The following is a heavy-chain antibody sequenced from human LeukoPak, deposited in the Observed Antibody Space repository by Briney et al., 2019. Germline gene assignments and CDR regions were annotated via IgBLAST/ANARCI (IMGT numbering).Heavy chain of an antibody. Sequence: GGSLRLSCAASGFTFSSYAMSWVRQAPGKGLEWVSAISGSGGSTYYADSVKGRFTISRDNSKNTLYLQMNSLRAEDTAVYYCAKDFVRRWLRTPPQAFDIWGQGTMVTVSS. D-gene: IGHD5-24*01. J-gene: IGHJ3*02. CDR1: GFTFSSYA. V-gene: IGHV3-23*01. CDR3: AKDFVRRWLRTPPQAFDI. CDR2: ISGSGGST.